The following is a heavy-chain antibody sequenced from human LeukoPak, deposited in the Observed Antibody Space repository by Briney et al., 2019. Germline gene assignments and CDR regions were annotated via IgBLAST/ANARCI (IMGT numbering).Heavy chain of an antibody. CDR3: ATAPPTYTTSSPPWFDP. CDR2: ISIYSSYI. D-gene: IGHD6-6*01. V-gene: IGHV3-21*01. CDR1: GFTFSSYS. J-gene: IGHJ5*02. Sequence: GGSLRLSCAASGFTFSSYSMNWVRQAPGKGLEWVSSISIYSSYIYYADSVKGRFTISRDNAKNSLYLQMSSLRAEDTAVYYCATAPPTYTTSSPPWFDPWGQGTLASVSS.